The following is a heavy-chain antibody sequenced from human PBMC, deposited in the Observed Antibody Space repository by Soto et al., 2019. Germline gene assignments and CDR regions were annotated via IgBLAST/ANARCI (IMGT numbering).Heavy chain of an antibody. V-gene: IGHV4-39*01. CDR1: GRPISIRSSY. CDR3: AKHGVWFGEYELYYYYYGMDV. J-gene: IGHJ6*02. CDR2: IYYSGST. D-gene: IGHD3-10*01. Sequence: SESLSQTFTRSGRPISIRSSYRGWPPQPAWEGLEWIGSIYYSGSTYYNPSHKSRVTISVDTSKNPFSLKLSSVTAADTAVYYCAKHGVWFGEYELYYYYYGMDVWGQGT.